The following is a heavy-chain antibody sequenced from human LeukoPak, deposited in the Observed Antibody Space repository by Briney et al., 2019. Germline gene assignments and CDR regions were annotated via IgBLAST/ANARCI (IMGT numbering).Heavy chain of an antibody. CDR3: ASSRGHLWTPYYIDY. V-gene: IGHV4-59*12. Sequence: SETLSLTCTVSGASFSLYYWSWIRQPPGKGLEWIGYAYYSGSTNYNPSLNSRVSISVDTSKSQFSLDLTSVTAPDTAVYYCASSRGHLWTPYYIDYWGQGTLVTVSS. D-gene: IGHD5-18*01. J-gene: IGHJ4*02. CDR2: AYYSGST. CDR1: GASFSLYY.